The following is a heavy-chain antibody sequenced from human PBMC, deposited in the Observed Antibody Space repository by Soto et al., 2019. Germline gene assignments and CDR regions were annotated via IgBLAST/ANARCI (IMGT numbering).Heavy chain of an antibody. J-gene: IGHJ4*02. Sequence: QVQLVQPGAEVKKPGASVKVSCKASGYTFTSYAMHWVRQAPGQRLEWMGWINAGNGNTKYSQKFQGRVTITRDTSASTAYMELSSLRSEDTAVYYCAKDYYDSSGYYPPALLFDYWGQGTLVTVSS. CDR3: AKDYYDSSGYYPPALLFDY. V-gene: IGHV1-3*01. D-gene: IGHD3-22*01. CDR1: GYTFTSYA. CDR2: INAGNGNT.